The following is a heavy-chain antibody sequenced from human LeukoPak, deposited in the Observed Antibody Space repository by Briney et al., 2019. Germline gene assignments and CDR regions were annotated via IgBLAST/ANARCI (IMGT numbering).Heavy chain of an antibody. CDR2: ISGSGGST. V-gene: IGHV3-23*01. D-gene: IGHD6-25*01. Sequence: PGGSLRPSCAASGFTFSSYAMSWVRQAPGEGLEWVSAISGSGGSTYYADSVKGRFTISRDNSKNTLYLQMNSLRAEDTAVYYCAKVTTAASQYYFDYWGQGTLVTVSS. CDR3: AKVTTAASQYYFDY. CDR1: GFTFSSYA. J-gene: IGHJ4*02.